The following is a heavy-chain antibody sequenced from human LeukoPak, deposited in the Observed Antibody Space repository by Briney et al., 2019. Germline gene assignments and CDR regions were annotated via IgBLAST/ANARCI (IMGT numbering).Heavy chain of an antibody. V-gene: IGHV4-38-2*02. Sequence: SETLSLTCTVSGYSISSGYYWGWIRQPPGKGLEWIGSIYHSGSTYYNPSLKSRVTISVDTSKNQFSLKLNSVTAADTAVYYCARYRNCGSGRYDAFDIWGQGTMVTVSS. J-gene: IGHJ3*02. D-gene: IGHD2-21*02. CDR3: ARYRNCGSGRYDAFDI. CDR2: IYHSGST. CDR1: GYSISSGYY.